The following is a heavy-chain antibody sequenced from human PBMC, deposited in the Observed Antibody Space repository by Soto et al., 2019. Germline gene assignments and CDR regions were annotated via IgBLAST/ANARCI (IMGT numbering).Heavy chain of an antibody. D-gene: IGHD2-2*02. Sequence: GESLKISCKGSGDSFTMYWIAWVRQMPGKGLEWMGLIYPGDSNVKYSPSFQGQVTISADKSISTAYLQWSSLTASDTAMYYCARGYCSSSTCYKGFDYWGLGTPVTVSS. CDR3: ARGYCSSSTCYKGFDY. CDR1: GDSFTMYW. J-gene: IGHJ4*02. CDR2: IYPGDSNV. V-gene: IGHV5-51*03.